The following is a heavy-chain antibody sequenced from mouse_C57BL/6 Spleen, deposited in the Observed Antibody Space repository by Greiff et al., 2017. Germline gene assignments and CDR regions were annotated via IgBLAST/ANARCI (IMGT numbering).Heavy chain of an antibody. CDR2: IHPNSGST. J-gene: IGHJ4*01. D-gene: IGHD2-1*01. Sequence: QVQLQQPGAELVKPGASVKLSCKASGYTFTSYWMHWVKQRPGQGLEWIGMIHPNSGSTNYNEKFKSKATLTVDKSSSTAYMQLSSLTSEDSAVYYCARGGCNPYAMDYWGQGTSVTVSS. CDR1: GYTFTSYW. CDR3: ARGGCNPYAMDY. V-gene: IGHV1-64*01.